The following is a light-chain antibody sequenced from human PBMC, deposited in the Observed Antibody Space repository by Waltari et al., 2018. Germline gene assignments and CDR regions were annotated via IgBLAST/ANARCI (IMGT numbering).Light chain of an antibody. Sequence: DIVMTQSPDSLAVSLGERATIHCKSSQSVLSSSNNKNYLAWYQQKPGQPPKLLIYWASTRESGVPDRFSGSGSGTDFTLAISSLQAEDVAVYYCHQYFGTPFTFGPGTKVEI. J-gene: IGKJ3*01. V-gene: IGKV4-1*01. CDR1: QSVLSSSNNKNY. CDR3: HQYFGTPFT. CDR2: WAS.